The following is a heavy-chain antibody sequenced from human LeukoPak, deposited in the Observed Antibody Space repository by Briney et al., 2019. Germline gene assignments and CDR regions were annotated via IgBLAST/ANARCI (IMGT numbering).Heavy chain of an antibody. CDR2: IYYSGST. V-gene: IGHV4-59*01. J-gene: IGHJ4*02. D-gene: IGHD3-9*01. CDR3: ARGRYDILTGYYTPYYFDY. Sequence: PSETLSLTCTVSGGSISSYYWSWIRQPPGKGLEWIGYIYYSGSTNYNPSLKSRVTISVDTSKNQFSLKLSSVTATDTAVYYCARGRYDILTGYYTPYYFDYWGQGTLVTVSS. CDR1: GGSISSYY.